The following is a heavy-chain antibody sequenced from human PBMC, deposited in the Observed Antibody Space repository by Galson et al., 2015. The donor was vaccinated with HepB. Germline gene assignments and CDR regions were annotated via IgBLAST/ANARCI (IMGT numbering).Heavy chain of an antibody. D-gene: IGHD5-24*01. V-gene: IGHV1-69*04. CDR3: ARSGGYNSNDY. CDR1: GGTFSYYV. CDR2: IIPFAGLS. J-gene: IGHJ4*02. Sequence: SVKVSCKASGGTFSYYVINWVRQAPGQGLEWMGRIIPFAGLSDYAQRFQGRVTFTADKSTTTVYMEVTSLGSEDTAMYFCARSGGYNSNDYWGQGTLVTVSS.